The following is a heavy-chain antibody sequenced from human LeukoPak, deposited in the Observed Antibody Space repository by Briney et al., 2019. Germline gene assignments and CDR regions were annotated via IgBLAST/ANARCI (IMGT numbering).Heavy chain of an antibody. J-gene: IGHJ3*02. CDR1: GYTLTDYY. V-gene: IGHV1-2*02. Sequence: ASVKVSCKASGYTLTDYYIHWVRLAPGQGPEWMGWINPSSRDTTYAQKFEGRVTMTRDTSISTAYMELSRLRSDDTAVYYCAREDGEGAFDIWGQGTMVTVSS. CDR2: INPSSRDT. CDR3: AREDGEGAFDI.